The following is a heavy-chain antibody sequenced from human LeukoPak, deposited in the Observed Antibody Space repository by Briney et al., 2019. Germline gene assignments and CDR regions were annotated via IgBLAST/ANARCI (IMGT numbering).Heavy chain of an antibody. J-gene: IGHJ3*01. CDR1: GFTVSSNY. CDR2: ISYDGSNK. D-gene: IGHD2-15*01. CDR3: AREVEAFDV. V-gene: IGHV3-30-3*01. Sequence: GSLRLSCTASGFTVSSNYMSWVRQAPGKGLEWVAVISYDGSNKYYTESVKGRFTISRDNSKNTLCLQMNSLRAEDTAVYYCAREVEAFDVWGQGTMVTVSS.